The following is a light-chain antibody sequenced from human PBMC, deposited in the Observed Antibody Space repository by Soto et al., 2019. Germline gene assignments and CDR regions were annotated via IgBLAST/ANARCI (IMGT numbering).Light chain of an antibody. V-gene: IGKV1-27*01. CDR2: AAS. CDR3: QKYDSAPLFT. J-gene: IGKJ3*01. Sequence: DIQMTQSPSSLSASVGDRVTITCRASQGISNYVAWYQQRPGKAPKLLIYAASTLQSGVPSRFSGSESGTDFTLTISGLQPEDVATYYRQKYDSAPLFTFGPGTKVEIK. CDR1: QGISNY.